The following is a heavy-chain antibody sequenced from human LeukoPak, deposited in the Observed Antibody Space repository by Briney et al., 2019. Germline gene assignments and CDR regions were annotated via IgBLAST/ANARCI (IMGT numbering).Heavy chain of an antibody. D-gene: IGHD6-19*01. J-gene: IGHJ5*01. V-gene: IGHV3-23*01. CDR1: GLTFSSHA. CDR2: ISGSGGTT. CDR3: ARLSSGWYDS. Sequence: GGSLGLSCAAPGLTFSSHAMSWVRQAPGKGLEWVSLISGSGGTTYYADSVKDRFTISRDNSKNTLSLQMNSLRVEDTAIYYCARLSSGWYDSWGQGTLVTVSS.